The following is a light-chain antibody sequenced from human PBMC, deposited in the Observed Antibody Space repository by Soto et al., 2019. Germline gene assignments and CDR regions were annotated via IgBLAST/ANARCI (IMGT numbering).Light chain of an antibody. V-gene: IGLV1-40*01. J-gene: IGLJ7*01. CDR1: SSNIGAGYD. Sequence: VLTQPPSVSGAPGQRVTISCTGSSSNIGAGYDVHWYQQLPGTAPKLLIYGNSNRPSGVPDRFSGSKSGTSASLAITGLQAEDEADYYCQSYDSSLSAVFGGGTQLTVL. CDR3: QSYDSSLSAV. CDR2: GNS.